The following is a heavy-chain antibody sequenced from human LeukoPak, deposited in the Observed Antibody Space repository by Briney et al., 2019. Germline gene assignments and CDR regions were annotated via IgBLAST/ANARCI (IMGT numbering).Heavy chain of an antibody. Sequence: ASVNVSCKASGYTFTSYDINWVRQATGQGLEWMGWINPNSGGTNYAQKFQGRVTMTRDTSISTAYMELSRLRSDDTAVYYCARDPHYCSSTSCYSYYYYYMDVWGKGTTVTVSS. J-gene: IGHJ6*03. D-gene: IGHD2-2*02. CDR1: GYTFTSYD. CDR3: ARDPHYCSSTSCYSYYYYYMDV. CDR2: INPNSGGT. V-gene: IGHV1-2*02.